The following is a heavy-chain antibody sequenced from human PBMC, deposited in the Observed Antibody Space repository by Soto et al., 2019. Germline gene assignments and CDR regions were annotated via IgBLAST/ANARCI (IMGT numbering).Heavy chain of an antibody. CDR3: ARGGRRSPAMDV. CDR2: IYYSGST. CDR1: GGSISSGGYY. J-gene: IGHJ6*02. Sequence: QVQLQESGPGLVRPSQTLSLTCTVSGGSISSGGYYWSWIRQHPGKGLEWIGYIYYSGSTYYNPSLESRXTISVDTSKNQFSLKLSSVTAADTAVYYCARGGRRSPAMDVWGQGTTVTVSS. V-gene: IGHV4-31*03.